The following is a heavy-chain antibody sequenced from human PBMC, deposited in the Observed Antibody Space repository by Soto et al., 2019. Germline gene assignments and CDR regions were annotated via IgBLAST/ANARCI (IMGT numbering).Heavy chain of an antibody. V-gene: IGHV1-46*01. CDR1: GYTFTSYY. Sequence: GASVKVSCKASGYTFTSYYMHWVRQAPGQGLEWMGIINPSGGSTSYARKFQGRVTMTRDTSTSTVYMELSSLRSGDTAVYDCARGDSRYYDSSGQLTYWGQGTLVTVSS. D-gene: IGHD3-22*01. J-gene: IGHJ4*02. CDR2: INPSGGST. CDR3: ARGDSRYYDSSGQLTY.